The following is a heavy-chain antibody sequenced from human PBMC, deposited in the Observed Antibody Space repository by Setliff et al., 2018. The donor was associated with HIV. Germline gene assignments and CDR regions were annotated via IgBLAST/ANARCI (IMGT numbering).Heavy chain of an antibody. CDR3: ARGHPRG. Sequence: PGGSLRLSCVASGFTFSSFGMHWVREAPGKGLEWVASIWFDGSKRFYGESLKGRFTISRDNSKNTVYLQVNSVRAEDTAMYYCARGHPRGGGQGTLVTVSS. CDR2: IWFDGSKR. CDR1: GFTFSSFG. V-gene: IGHV3-30*02. D-gene: IGHD3-10*01. J-gene: IGHJ4*02.